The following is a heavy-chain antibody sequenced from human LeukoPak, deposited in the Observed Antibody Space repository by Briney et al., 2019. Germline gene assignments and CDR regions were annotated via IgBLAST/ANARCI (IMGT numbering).Heavy chain of an antibody. CDR1: GGSFSGYY. Sequence: SETLSLTCAVYGGSFSGYYWSWIRQPPGKGLEWIGEINHSGSTNYNPSLKSRVTISVDTSKNQFSLKLSSVTAADTAVYYCASNPYSGWYDLIYWGQGTLVTVSS. D-gene: IGHD6-19*01. J-gene: IGHJ4*02. V-gene: IGHV4-34*01. CDR2: INHSGST. CDR3: ASNPYSGWYDLIY.